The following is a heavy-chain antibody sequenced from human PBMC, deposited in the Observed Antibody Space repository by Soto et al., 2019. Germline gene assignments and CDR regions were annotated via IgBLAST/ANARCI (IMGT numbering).Heavy chain of an antibody. CDR1: GASISSGGYY. CDR2: IYYSGST. CDR3: AKDQAWELLFDF. Sequence: SETLSLTCTVSGASISSGGYYWSWIRQHPGKGLEWIANIYYSGSTYYNPSLKSRVTISIDTPKNQFSLKLSSVTAADTAVYYCAKDQAWELLFDFWRQGTPVTVSS. J-gene: IGHJ4*02. V-gene: IGHV4-31*03. D-gene: IGHD1-26*01.